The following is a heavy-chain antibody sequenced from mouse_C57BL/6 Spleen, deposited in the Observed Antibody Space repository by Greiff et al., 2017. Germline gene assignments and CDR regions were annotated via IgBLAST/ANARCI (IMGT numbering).Heavy chain of an antibody. V-gene: IGHV1-59*01. D-gene: IGHD1-1*02. CDR3: ARNYLDY. CDR2: IDPSDSYT. J-gene: IGHJ2*01. Sequence: VQLQQPGAELVRPGPSVKLSCKASGYTFTSYWMHWVKQRPGQGLEWIGVIDPSDSYTNYNQKFKGKATLTVDTSSSTAYMQLSSLTSEDSAVYYCARNYLDYWGQGTTLTVSS. CDR1: GYTFTSYW.